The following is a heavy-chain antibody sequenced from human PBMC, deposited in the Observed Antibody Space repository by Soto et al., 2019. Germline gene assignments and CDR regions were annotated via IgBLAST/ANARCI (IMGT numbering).Heavy chain of an antibody. D-gene: IGHD3-22*01. CDR3: ARHNLVTRILVVFNYFDY. Sequence: TSGTLSLTCTVSSGSIGSYYWSWIRQSPEQELEWIAFINHSGSTNYKPSLKSRVTISVDTSKKQFSLNLSSVTAADTAVYYCARHNLVTRILVVFNYFDYWGQGTKVT. V-gene: IGHV4-59*08. CDR2: INHSGST. J-gene: IGHJ4*02. CDR1: SGSIGSYY.